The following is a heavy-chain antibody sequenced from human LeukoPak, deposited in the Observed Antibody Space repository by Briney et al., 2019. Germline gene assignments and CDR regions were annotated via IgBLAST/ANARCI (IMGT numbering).Heavy chain of an antibody. D-gene: IGHD3-9*01. CDR2: IYHSGST. CDR3: ARYNILTASDY. Sequence: SETLSLTCTASGYSISSGYYWGWIRQSPGKGLEWIGTIYHSGSTYYNPSLKSRVTISVATSKNQFSLKLTSVTAADTAVYYCARYNILTASDYWGQGILVTVSS. V-gene: IGHV4-38-2*02. J-gene: IGHJ4*02. CDR1: GYSISSGYY.